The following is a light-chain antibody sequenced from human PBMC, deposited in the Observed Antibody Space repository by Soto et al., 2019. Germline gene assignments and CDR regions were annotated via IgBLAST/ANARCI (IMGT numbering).Light chain of an antibody. J-gene: IGKJ4*01. V-gene: IGKV3-15*01. CDR3: QQYYDWPLT. Sequence: EIVMTQSPFTLSVFPGERATLSCTASQSVSGNLAWYQQKPGQPPRPLIKGASTRATGIPATFSGSGSGTEFTLTISSLQSEDFAVYYCQQYYDWPLTFGGGTKV. CDR2: GAS. CDR1: QSVSGN.